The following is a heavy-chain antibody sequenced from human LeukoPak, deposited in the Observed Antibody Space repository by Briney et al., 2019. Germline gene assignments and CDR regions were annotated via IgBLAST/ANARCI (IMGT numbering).Heavy chain of an antibody. V-gene: IGHV3-33*05. J-gene: IGHJ5*02. CDR2: ISYDGSNK. Sequence: GGSLRLSCAASGFTFSSYGMHWVRQAPGKGLEWVAVISYDGSNKYYADSVKGRFTISRDNSKNTLYLQMNSLRAEDTAVYYCARHTFDPWGQGTLVTVSS. CDR1: GFTFSSYG. CDR3: ARHTFDP.